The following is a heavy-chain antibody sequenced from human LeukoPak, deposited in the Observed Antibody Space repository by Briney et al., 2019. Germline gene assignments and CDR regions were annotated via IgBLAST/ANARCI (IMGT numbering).Heavy chain of an antibody. Sequence: SSVKVSCKASGGTFATYSYSWVRQAPGQGLEWMGRIIPVLDKTNYAQKFQGRVTITADKTTNTAYMDLSSLRSEDTAVYYCAGAGQISTGAYFDYWGQGTLVTVSS. D-gene: IGHD3-10*01. CDR3: AGAGQISTGAYFDY. CDR2: IIPVLDKT. V-gene: IGHV1-69*08. J-gene: IGHJ4*02. CDR1: GGTFATYS.